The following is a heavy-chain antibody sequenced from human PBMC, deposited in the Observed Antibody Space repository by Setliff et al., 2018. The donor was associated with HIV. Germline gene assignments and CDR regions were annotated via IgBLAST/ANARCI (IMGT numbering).Heavy chain of an antibody. D-gene: IGHD6-19*01. J-gene: IGHJ4*02. CDR3: AKDPQQWLATGEYYFDN. Sequence: SETLSLTCTVSGGSMTGHYWSWIRQSPGKGLEWIGSIYSSGSTNYNPSVKSRVTISIDTSKEQFALRLRDEDTAVYYCAKDPQQWLATGEYYFDNWGQGTLVTVSS. V-gene: IGHV4-59*11. CDR2: IYSSGST. CDR1: GGSMTGHY.